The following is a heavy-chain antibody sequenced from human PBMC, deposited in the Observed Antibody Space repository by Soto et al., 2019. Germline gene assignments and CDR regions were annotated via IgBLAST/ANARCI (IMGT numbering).Heavy chain of an antibody. CDR2: ISSSSSTI. CDR3: ARVSESITGTTWRFDY. J-gene: IGHJ4*02. CDR1: GFTFSSYS. Sequence: LRLSCAASGFTFSSYSMNWVRQAPGKGLEWVSYISSSSSTIYYADSVKGRFTISRDNAKNSLYLQMNSLRDEDTAVYYCARVSESITGTTWRFDYWGQGTLVTVS. V-gene: IGHV3-48*02. D-gene: IGHD1-7*01.